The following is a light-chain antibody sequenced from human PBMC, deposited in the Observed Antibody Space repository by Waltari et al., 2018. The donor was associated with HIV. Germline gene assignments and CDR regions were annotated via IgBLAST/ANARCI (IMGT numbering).Light chain of an antibody. Sequence: QSVLTQPPSASGTPGQRVTISCSGSSSNIGCKYVYWCQHFPGTAPKLLIYRNNQRPSGVPDRFAGSKSGTSASLAISGLRSEDEADYYCASWDDSLSAWVFGGGTKLTVL. CDR3: ASWDDSLSAWV. V-gene: IGLV1-47*01. CDR2: RNN. J-gene: IGLJ3*02. CDR1: SSNIGCKY.